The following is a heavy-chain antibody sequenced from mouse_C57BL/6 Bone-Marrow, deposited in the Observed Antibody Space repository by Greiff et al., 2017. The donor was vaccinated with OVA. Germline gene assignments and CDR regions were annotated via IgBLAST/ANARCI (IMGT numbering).Heavy chain of an antibody. Sequence: QVQLQQPGAELVKPGASVKVSCKASGYTFTSYWMHWVKQRPGQGLEWIGRIHPSDSDTNYNQKFKGKATLTVDKSSSTAYMQLSSLTSEDSAVYYCAIEGSSGYGENWFAYWGQGTLVTVSA. CDR2: IHPSDSDT. V-gene: IGHV1-74*01. CDR3: AIEGSSGYGENWFAY. CDR1: GYTFTSYW. D-gene: IGHD3-2*02. J-gene: IGHJ3*01.